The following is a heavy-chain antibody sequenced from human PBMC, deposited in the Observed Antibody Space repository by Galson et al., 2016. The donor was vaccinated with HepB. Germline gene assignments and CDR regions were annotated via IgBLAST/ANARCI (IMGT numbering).Heavy chain of an antibody. J-gene: IGHJ3*02. Sequence: SVKVSCKASGYTVTTSAMNWVRQAPGQGLEWMGWINTNTGKSTYAQGFTGRFVFSLDTSVTTTYLQISGLKAEDTAVYYCARDMGYCSSTSCYVTAFAMWGQGTMITVSA. CDR1: GYTVTTSA. CDR2: INTNTGKS. CDR3: ARDMGYCSSTSCYVTAFAM. V-gene: IGHV7-4-1*02. D-gene: IGHD2-2*01.